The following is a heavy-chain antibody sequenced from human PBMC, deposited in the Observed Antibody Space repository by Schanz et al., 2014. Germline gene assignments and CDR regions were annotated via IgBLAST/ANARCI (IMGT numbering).Heavy chain of an antibody. J-gene: IGHJ4*02. CDR2: INPSGGTT. Sequence: QVQVEQSGPEVKKPGASVTVSCQASGYTFSFTSYNVHWVRQAPGQGLEWMGIINPSGGTTRYERRCQGRSTVTTDTSTSTVYLELSSLRSDDTAVYYCSRGVSRSYIDFWGQGTLITVSS. CDR1: GYTFSFTSYN. D-gene: IGHD3-10*01. CDR3: SRGVSRSYIDF. V-gene: IGHV1-46*03.